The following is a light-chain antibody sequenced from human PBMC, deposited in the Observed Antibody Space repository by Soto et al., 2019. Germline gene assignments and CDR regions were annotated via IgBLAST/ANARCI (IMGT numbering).Light chain of an antibody. CDR3: QQYTNWPPTYT. CDR1: QGINFN. Sequence: EIVMTQSPATLSVSPGERATLSCRASQGINFNLAWYQQKPGQAPRLLIYGASTRDTGIPARFSGSGSGTEFTLTISSLQSEDFAVYYCQQYTNWPPTYTFGQGTKLEIK. V-gene: IGKV3-15*01. J-gene: IGKJ2*01. CDR2: GAS.